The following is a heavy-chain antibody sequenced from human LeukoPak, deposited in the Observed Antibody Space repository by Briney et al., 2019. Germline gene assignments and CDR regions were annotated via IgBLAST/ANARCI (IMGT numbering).Heavy chain of an antibody. CDR1: GGSMSSSSYY. CDR3: AKHSGNYYLLWDFDL. V-gene: IGHV4-39*01. D-gene: IGHD1-26*01. CDR2: IYYSGTT. Sequence: SETLSLTCTVSGGSMSSSSYYWRWIRQPPGKGLKWIGTIYYSGTTYYNPSLKSRVTISVDTPKNQFSLKLSSVTAADTAVYYCAKHSGNYYLLWDFDLWGRGTLVTVSS. J-gene: IGHJ2*01.